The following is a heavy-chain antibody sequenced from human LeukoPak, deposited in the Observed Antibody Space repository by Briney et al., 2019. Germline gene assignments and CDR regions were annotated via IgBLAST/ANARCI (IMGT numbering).Heavy chain of an antibody. V-gene: IGHV4-59*08. D-gene: IGHD1-26*01. Sequence: SETLSLTCTVSGGSISSYYWSWIRQPPGKGLEWIGYIYYSGSTNYNPSLKSRVTISVDTSKNQFSLKLSSVTAADTAVYYCARLWAVGATRRWRDYWGQGTLVTVSS. CDR3: ARLWAVGATRRWRDY. CDR1: GGSISSYY. J-gene: IGHJ4*02. CDR2: IYYSGST.